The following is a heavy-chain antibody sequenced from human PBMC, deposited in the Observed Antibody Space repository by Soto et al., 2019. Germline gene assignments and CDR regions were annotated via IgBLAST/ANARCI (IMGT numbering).Heavy chain of an antibody. CDR3: VQEGSGCRKGPCVMY. CDR2: ISSSGSTI. V-gene: IGHV3-11*01. Sequence: GGSLRLSCAASGFTFSDYYMSWIRQAPGKGLEWVSYISSSGSTIYYADSVKGRFTISRDNAKNSLYLQMNSLRVEDTAIYYCVQEGSGCRKGPCVMYWGQGTLVTVSS. J-gene: IGHJ4*02. D-gene: IGHD6-19*01. CDR1: GFTFSDYY.